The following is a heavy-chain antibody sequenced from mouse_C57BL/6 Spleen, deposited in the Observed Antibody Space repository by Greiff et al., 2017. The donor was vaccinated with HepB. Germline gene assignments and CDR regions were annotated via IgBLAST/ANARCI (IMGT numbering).Heavy chain of an antibody. J-gene: IGHJ2*01. CDR2: IHPNSGST. V-gene: IGHV1-64*01. D-gene: IGHD2-4*01. CDR3: AKEGIYYDYEFDY. Sequence: QVQLQQPGAELVKPGASVKLSCKASGYTFTSYWMHWVKQRPGQGLEWIGMIHPNSGSTNYNEKFKSKATLTVDKSSSTAYMQLSSLTSEDSAVYYCAKEGIYYDYEFDYWGQGTTLTVSS. CDR1: GYTFTSYW.